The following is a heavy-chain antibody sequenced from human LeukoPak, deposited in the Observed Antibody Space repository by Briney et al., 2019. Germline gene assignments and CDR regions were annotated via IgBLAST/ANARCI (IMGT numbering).Heavy chain of an antibody. J-gene: IGHJ4*02. V-gene: IGHV1-3*01. D-gene: IGHD3-10*01. CDR3: ARGTTMVRGVPAY. CDR1: GYTLSTYT. Sequence: VASVKVSCKASGYTLSTYTMHWLRQAPGQRPEWMGCIYAGNGNVKYSQNFQARVTITRDTSANTAYLELSSLRSEDTAVYYCARGTTMVRGVPAYWGQGTLVTVSS. CDR2: IYAGNGNV.